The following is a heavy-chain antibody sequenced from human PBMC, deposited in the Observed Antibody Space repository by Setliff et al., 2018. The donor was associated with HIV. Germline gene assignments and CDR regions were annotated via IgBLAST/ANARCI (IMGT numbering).Heavy chain of an antibody. J-gene: IGHJ4*02. D-gene: IGHD3-10*01. Sequence: GGSLRLSCAASGFTFSNYAMAWVRQAPGKGLEWVSALNGRGIATYYADSVKGRFTISRDNSKNTLYLQMNSLRAEDTAVYYCAKDGSMVRGVPQNWGQGTLVTVSS. CDR2: LNGRGIAT. CDR1: GFTFSNYA. V-gene: IGHV3-23*01. CDR3: AKDGSMVRGVPQN.